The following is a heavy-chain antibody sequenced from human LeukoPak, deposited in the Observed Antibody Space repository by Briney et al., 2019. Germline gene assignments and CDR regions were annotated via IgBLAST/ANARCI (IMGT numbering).Heavy chain of an antibody. D-gene: IGHD2-2*01. CDR1: GFTFSSYG. V-gene: IGHV3-30*18. CDR2: ISYDGSNK. J-gene: IGHJ6*03. CDR3: AKDEAYCSSTSCPLDYYYMDV. Sequence: GGSLRLSCAASGFTFSSYGMHWVRQAPGKGLEWVAVISYDGSNKYYADSVKGRFTISRDNSKNALYLQMNSLRAEDTAVYCCAKDEAYCSSTSCPLDYYYMDVWGKGTTVTVSS.